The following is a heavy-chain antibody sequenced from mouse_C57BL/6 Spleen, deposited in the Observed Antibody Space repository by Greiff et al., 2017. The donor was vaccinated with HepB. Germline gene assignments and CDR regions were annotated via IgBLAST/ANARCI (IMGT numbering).Heavy chain of an antibody. J-gene: IGHJ4*01. CDR1: GFTFSDFY. CDR2: SRNKANDYTT. D-gene: IGHD2-3*01. Sequence: EVQRVESGGGLVQSGRSLRLSCATSGFTFSDFYMEWVRQAPGKGLEWIAASRNKANDYTTEYSASVKGRFIVSRDTSQSILYLQMNALRAEDTAIYYCARDGDGYYGAMDYWGQGTSVTVSS. V-gene: IGHV7-1*01. CDR3: ARDGDGYYGAMDY.